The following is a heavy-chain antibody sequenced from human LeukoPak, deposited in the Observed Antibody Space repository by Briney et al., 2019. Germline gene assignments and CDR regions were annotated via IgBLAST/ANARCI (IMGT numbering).Heavy chain of an antibody. CDR2: VSWNSGNI. CDR1: GFTFDDYA. CDR3: AKDAYGGATFFYYMDV. J-gene: IGHJ6*03. D-gene: IGHD2/OR15-2a*01. V-gene: IGHV3-9*01. Sequence: GGSLRLSCAGSGFTFDDYAMHWVRQTPGKGLEWVSGVSWNSGNIAYADFVGGRFTISRDNAKNSLSLQMNSLSDEDTAVYYCAKDAYGGATFFYYMDVWGKGTTVTVSS.